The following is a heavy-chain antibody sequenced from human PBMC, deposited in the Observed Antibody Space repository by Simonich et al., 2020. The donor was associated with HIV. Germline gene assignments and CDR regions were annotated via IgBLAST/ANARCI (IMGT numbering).Heavy chain of an antibody. CDR3: AKDRYSSSSGSFDY. J-gene: IGHJ4*02. CDR2: IRWNSGSR. CDR1: GFTFNDYA. Sequence: EVQLVASGGGLVQPGRSLRLSCAASGFTFNDYAMHWVRQAPGKGREWVSGIRWNSGSRGYADSVKGRFTISRDNAKNSLYLQMNSLRAEDMALYYCAKDRYSSSSGSFDYWGQGTLVTVSS. V-gene: IGHV3-9*03. D-gene: IGHD6-6*01.